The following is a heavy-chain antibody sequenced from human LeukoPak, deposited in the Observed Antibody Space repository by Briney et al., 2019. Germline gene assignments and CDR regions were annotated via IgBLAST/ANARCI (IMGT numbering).Heavy chain of an antibody. CDR1: GGSISSYY. Sequence: SETLSLTCTVSGGSISSYYWSWIRQPAGKGLEWIGRIYTSGSTNYNPSLKSRVTISVDTSKNQFSLKLSSVAAADTAVYYCATITAAGIDYWGQGTLVTVSS. J-gene: IGHJ4*02. CDR2: IYTSGST. D-gene: IGHD6-13*01. CDR3: ATITAAGIDY. V-gene: IGHV4-4*07.